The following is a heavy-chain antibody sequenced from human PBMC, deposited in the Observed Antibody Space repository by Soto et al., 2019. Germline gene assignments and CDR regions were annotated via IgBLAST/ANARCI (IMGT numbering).Heavy chain of an antibody. CDR3: ARDHPYSSGGSCYSYGMDV. Sequence: QVQLVQSGAEVKKPGSSVKVSCKASGGTFSSYAISWVRQAPGQGLEWMGGIIPIFGTANYAQKFQGRVTITADESTSTAYMELSSLRSEDTSVYYCARDHPYSSGGSCYSYGMDVWGQGTTVTVSS. V-gene: IGHV1-69*01. CDR1: GGTFSSYA. D-gene: IGHD2-15*01. CDR2: IIPIFGTA. J-gene: IGHJ6*02.